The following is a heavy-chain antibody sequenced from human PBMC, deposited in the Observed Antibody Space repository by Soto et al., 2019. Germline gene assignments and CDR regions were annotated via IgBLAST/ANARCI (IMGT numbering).Heavy chain of an antibody. CDR3: ARGITIFGVVIPDFYY. V-gene: IGHV1-18*01. Sequence: ASVKVSCKASGYTFTSYGISWVRQVPGQGLEWMGWISAYNGNTNYAQKLQGRVTMTTDTSTSTAYMELRSLRSDDTAVYYCARGITIFGVVIPDFYYWGQGTLVTVSS. D-gene: IGHD3-3*01. CDR2: ISAYNGNT. CDR1: GYTFTSYG. J-gene: IGHJ4*02.